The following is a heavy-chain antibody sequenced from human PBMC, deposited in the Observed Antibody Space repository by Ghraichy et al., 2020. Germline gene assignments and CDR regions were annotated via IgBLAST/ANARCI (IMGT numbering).Heavy chain of an antibody. CDR3: GRDGGWGSFDS. D-gene: IGHD3-16*01. Sequence: GGSLRLSCAASAFTFTTYAMSWVRQAPGKGLEWVSRISSSGDRTEYADSVKGRFTITRDNSKYMVYVQMNSLRVDDAAVFYCGRDGGWGSFDSWGQGTLVTVSS. CDR2: ISSSGDRT. CDR1: AFTFTTYA. J-gene: IGHJ4*02. V-gene: IGHV3-23*01.